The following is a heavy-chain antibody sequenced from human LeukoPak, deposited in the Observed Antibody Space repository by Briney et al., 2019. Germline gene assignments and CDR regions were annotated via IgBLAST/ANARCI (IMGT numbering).Heavy chain of an antibody. CDR2: IYPGDSDT. V-gene: IGHV5-51*01. D-gene: IGHD3-10*01. Sequence: GESLKISCKGSGYTFTNYWIGWVRQMPGKGLEWMGIIYPGDSDTRYSPSCQGQVTISADKSISTAYLQWSSLEASDTAMYYCARPLTILRGVVTSSDYWGQGTLVTVSS. CDR3: ARPLTILRGVVTSSDY. J-gene: IGHJ4*02. CDR1: GYTFTNYW.